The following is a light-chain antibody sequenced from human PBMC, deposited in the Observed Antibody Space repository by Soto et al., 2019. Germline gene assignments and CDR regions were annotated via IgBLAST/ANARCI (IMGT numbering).Light chain of an antibody. CDR3: QHYKMYSPWT. CDR2: DVS. CDR1: QSITTW. J-gene: IGKJ1*01. V-gene: IGKV1-5*01. Sequence: LHMTQSPSTLSASIGDSVTLTCRASQSITTWLAWYQQRPGKAPKLLIYDVSSLQSGVPSRFSGSGSGTEFTLTISSLRPDDFATYYCQHYKMYSPWTFGQGTKVDIK.